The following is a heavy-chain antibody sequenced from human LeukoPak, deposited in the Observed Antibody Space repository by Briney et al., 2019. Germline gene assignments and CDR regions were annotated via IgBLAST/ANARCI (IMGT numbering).Heavy chain of an antibody. J-gene: IGHJ4*02. D-gene: IGHD2-2*01. CDR3: ARDPDIVVVPAATLSPENDY. Sequence: ASVKVSCKASGYTFTGYYMHWVRQAPGQGLEWMGWINPNSGGTNYAQKFQGRVTMTRDTSISTAYMELSRLRSDDTAVYYCARDPDIVVVPAATLSPENDYWGQGTLVTVSS. CDR1: GYTFTGYY. V-gene: IGHV1-2*02. CDR2: INPNSGGT.